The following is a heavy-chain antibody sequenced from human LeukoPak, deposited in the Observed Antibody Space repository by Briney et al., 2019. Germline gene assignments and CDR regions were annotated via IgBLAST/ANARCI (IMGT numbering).Heavy chain of an antibody. D-gene: IGHD4-17*01. CDR1: GFTFSSYE. CDR3: ARDGERDYGDSNGAFDI. V-gene: IGHV3-48*03. J-gene: IGHJ3*02. CDR2: ISSSGSTI. Sequence: GGSLRLSCAASGFTFSSYEMNWVRQAPGKGLEWVSYISSSGSTIYYADSVKGRFTISRDNAKNSLYLQMNSLRAEDTAVYYCARDGERDYGDSNGAFDIWGQGTMVTVSS.